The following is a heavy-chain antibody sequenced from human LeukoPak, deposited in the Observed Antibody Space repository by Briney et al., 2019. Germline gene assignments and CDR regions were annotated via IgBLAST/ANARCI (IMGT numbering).Heavy chain of an antibody. CDR3: ARQILGTTLYFDY. J-gene: IGHJ4*02. Sequence: PSETLSLTCTVSGGSISRYYWSWIRQPPGKGLEWIGYIYYSGSTNYNPSLKSRVTISVDTSKNQFSLNLSSVTAADTAVYYCARQILGTTLYFDYWGQGTLVTVSS. CDR2: IYYSGST. CDR1: GGSISRYY. V-gene: IGHV4-59*08. D-gene: IGHD1-26*01.